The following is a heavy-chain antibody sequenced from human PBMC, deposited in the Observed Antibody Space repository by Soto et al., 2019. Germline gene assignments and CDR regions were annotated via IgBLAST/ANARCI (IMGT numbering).Heavy chain of an antibody. D-gene: IGHD3-10*01. V-gene: IGHV3-73*01. J-gene: IGHJ4*02. Sequence: EVQLVESGGGLVQPGGSLKLSCAASGFTFSGSVMHWVRQASGKGLEWVGRIRSKADSHATAYAASVKGRFTISRXXSKNTAYLQMNSLKTEDTAMYYCTRHVAHDDKRGYWGQGTLVTVSS. CDR2: IRSKADSHAT. CDR3: TRHVAHDDKRGY. CDR1: GFTFSGSV.